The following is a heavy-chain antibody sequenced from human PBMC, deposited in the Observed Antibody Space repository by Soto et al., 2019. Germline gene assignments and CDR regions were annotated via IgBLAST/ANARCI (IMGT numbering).Heavy chain of an antibody. D-gene: IGHD3-3*01. J-gene: IGHJ3*02. CDR2: ISGSGGST. Sequence: GGSLRLSCAASGFTFSSYAMSWVRQAPGKGLEWVSAISGSGGSTYYADSVKGRFTISRDNSKNTLYLQMNSLRAEDPAVYYCAKIGIPKLYDFWSGYLTGDAFDIWGQGTMVTVSS. CDR3: AKIGIPKLYDFWSGYLTGDAFDI. CDR1: GFTFSSYA. V-gene: IGHV3-23*01.